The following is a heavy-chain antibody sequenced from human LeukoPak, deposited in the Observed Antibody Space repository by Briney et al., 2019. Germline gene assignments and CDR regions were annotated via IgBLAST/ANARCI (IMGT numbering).Heavy chain of an antibody. CDR1: AFSLKAYN. J-gene: IGHJ4*02. Sequence: GSLRLSCSASAFSLKAYNMNWVRQAPGKGLEWVSSISYTGTYIYYADSVKGRFTISRDNAQNSLYLQMNSLRAEDTAIYYCVRDRGTYRPIDYWGQGTLVTVSS. CDR2: ISYTGTYI. CDR3: VRDRGTYRPIDY. D-gene: IGHD1-26*01. V-gene: IGHV3-21*04.